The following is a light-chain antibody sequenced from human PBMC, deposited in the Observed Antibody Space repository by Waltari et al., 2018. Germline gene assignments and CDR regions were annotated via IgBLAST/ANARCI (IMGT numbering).Light chain of an antibody. CDR1: QTVSRS. Sequence: IVLTQSPGTLSLSPGARATLSCRASQTVSRSLAWYQQKPGQSPKLLICGASTRATGIPDRFTGSGSGTDFSLTISSLEPEDFAIYFCQHYVRLPATFGQGTKVEIK. CDR3: QHYVRLPAT. CDR2: GAS. J-gene: IGKJ1*01. V-gene: IGKV3-20*01.